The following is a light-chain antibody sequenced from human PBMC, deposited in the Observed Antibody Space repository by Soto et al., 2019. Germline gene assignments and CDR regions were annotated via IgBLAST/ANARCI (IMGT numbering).Light chain of an antibody. CDR2: GAS. CDR1: QRVSGGY. J-gene: IGKJ4*01. V-gene: IGKV3-20*01. Sequence: EIVLTQSPGTLSLSPGERATLSGRASQRVSGGYLAWYQQKPGQAPRLLIYGASSRATGIPDRFSGSGSGTDFTLTISRLEPEDFAVYYCQQYGSSPRLTFGGGTKVEIK. CDR3: QQYGSSPRLT.